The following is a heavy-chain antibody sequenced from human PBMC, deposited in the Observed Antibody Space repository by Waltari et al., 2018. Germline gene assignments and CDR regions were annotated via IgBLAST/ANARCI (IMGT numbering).Heavy chain of an antibody. CDR1: GFTFSSYA. Sequence: QVQLVESGGGVVQPGRSLRLSCAASGFTFSSYAMHWVRQAPGKGLEWVAVISYDGSNKYYAVSVKGRFPISRDKSKNTLYLQMNSLRAEDTAVYYCARDLPAAAVPGDYYYGMDVWGQGTTVTVSS. V-gene: IGHV3-30-3*01. CDR2: ISYDGSNK. CDR3: ARDLPAAAVPGDYYYGMDV. D-gene: IGHD6-13*01. J-gene: IGHJ6*02.